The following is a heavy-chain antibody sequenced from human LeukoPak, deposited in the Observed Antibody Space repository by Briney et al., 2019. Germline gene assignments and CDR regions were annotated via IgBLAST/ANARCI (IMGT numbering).Heavy chain of an antibody. J-gene: IGHJ2*01. CDR1: GFTFSSSS. V-gene: IGHV3-21*01. CDR2: ISSSSSYI. CDR3: ARSPEVSQHVIYWYFDL. D-gene: IGHD2-8*01. Sequence: GGSLRLSCAASGFTFSSSSIDCVRQAPGKGLEWVSSISSSSSYIYYADSVKGRFTIPRDSAKNSLYLHMNSLTAEDTAVYYCARSPEVSQHVIYWYFDLWGRGTLVSVSS.